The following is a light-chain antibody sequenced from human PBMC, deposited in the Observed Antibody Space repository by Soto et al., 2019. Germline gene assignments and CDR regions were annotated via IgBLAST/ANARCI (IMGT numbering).Light chain of an antibody. CDR1: SSYIGAGYD. CDR2: ANT. V-gene: IGLV1-40*01. J-gene: IGLJ2*01. CDR3: QSYDDSLGGHVI. Sequence: QSVLTQPPSVSGAPGQRFTISCTGSSSYIGAGYDVHWYQQLPGTAPKLLIYANTNRPSGVPDRFSGSKSGTSASLAITGLQAEDEADYYCQSYDDSLGGHVIFGGGTKLTVL.